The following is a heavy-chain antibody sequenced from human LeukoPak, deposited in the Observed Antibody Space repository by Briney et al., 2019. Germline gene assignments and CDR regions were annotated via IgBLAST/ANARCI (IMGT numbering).Heavy chain of an antibody. CDR3: ARDKEVYYDSSGYPDAFDI. CDR1: GDSVSSNRAA. V-gene: IGHV6-1*01. J-gene: IGHJ3*02. CDR2: TYYRSKWYN. D-gene: IGHD3-22*01. Sequence: SQTLSLTCAISGDSVSSNRAAWNWIRQSPSRGLEWLGRTYYRSKWYNDYAVSVKSRITINPDTSKNQFSLQLNSVTPEDTAVYYCARDKEVYYDSSGYPDAFDIWGQGTMVTVSS.